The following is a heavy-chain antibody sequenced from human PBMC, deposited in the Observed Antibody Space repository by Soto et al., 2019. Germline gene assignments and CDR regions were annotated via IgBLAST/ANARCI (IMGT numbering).Heavy chain of an antibody. Sequence: QVQLQQWGAGLLKPSETLSLTCAVYGGSSSGYYWSWIRQPPGKGLEWIGEINHSGSTNYNPSLKSRVTISVDTSKNQFSLKLSSVTAADTAVYYCARSRGYSYGYGLKILRYYYYGMDVWGQGTTVTVSS. CDR2: INHSGST. D-gene: IGHD5-18*01. CDR3: ARSRGYSYGYGLKILRYYYYGMDV. J-gene: IGHJ6*02. CDR1: GGSSSGYY. V-gene: IGHV4-34*01.